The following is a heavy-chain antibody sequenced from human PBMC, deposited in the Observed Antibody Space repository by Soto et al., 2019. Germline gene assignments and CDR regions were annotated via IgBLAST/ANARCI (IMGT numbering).Heavy chain of an antibody. CDR1: GGAFRGYY. CDR2: INDSGST. Sequence: SETLSLPWAVYGGAFRGYYWSWIRQPPGKGLEWLGEINDSGSTNYNPSLKSRITISLDTSKKEISLRLSSVTAADTAVYDCGRERRRYFRGEGGYQCGHWGQGDLVT. J-gene: IGHJ4*02. D-gene: IGHD2-15*01. CDR3: GRERRRYFRGEGGYQCGH. V-gene: IGHV4-34*01.